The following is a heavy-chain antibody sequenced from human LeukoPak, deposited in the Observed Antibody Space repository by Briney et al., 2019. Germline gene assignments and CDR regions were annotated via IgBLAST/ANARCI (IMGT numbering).Heavy chain of an antibody. D-gene: IGHD3-22*01. V-gene: IGHV3-21*04. CDR3: ATPGSAYYPAPFDF. CDR2: ISSSSSYI. Sequence: PGGSLRLSCAASGFTFSSYSMNWVRQAPGKGLEWVSSISSSSSYIYYADSVKGRFTISRDNAKNSLYLQMNSLRAEDTAVYYCATPGSAYYPAPFDFWGQGTLVTVSS. J-gene: IGHJ4*02. CDR1: GFTFSSYS.